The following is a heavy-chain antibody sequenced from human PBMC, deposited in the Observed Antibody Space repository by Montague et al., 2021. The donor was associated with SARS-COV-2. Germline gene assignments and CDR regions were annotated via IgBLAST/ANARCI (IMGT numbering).Heavy chain of an antibody. CDR1: GGSISSSSYY. V-gene: IGHV4-39*01. J-gene: IGHJ5*02. Sequence: SETLSLTCTVSGGSISSSSYYWGWIRQPPGKGLEWIGSIYYSGSTYYNPSLKSRVTISVDTSKNQFSLELRSVTAADTAVYYCARLGFVELWLNLGWFDPWGQGTLVTVSS. D-gene: IGHD3-16*02. CDR3: ARLGFVELWLNLGWFDP. CDR2: IYYSGST.